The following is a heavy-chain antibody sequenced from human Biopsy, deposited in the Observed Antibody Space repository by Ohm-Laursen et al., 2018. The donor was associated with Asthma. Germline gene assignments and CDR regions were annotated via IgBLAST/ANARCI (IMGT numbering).Heavy chain of an antibody. D-gene: IGHD3-10*01. CDR3: ARAVDYSHYYGIDV. V-gene: IGHV1-18*01. CDR1: GYTFNSAG. J-gene: IGHJ6*02. Sequence: ASVKVSCKTSGYTFNSAGITWVRQASGQGLEWMGWISVYNGNTKVAQKLQDRVTMTTDTSTSTAYMELRSLRSDDTAVYFCARAVDYSHYYGIDVWGQGTTVTVS. CDR2: ISVYNGNT.